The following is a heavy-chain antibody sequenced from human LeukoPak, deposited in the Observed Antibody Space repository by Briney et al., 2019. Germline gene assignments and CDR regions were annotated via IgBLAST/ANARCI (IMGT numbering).Heavy chain of an antibody. V-gene: IGHV3-9*03. CDR1: GFTFSRYY. CDR2: ISWNSGSI. J-gene: IGHJ3*02. D-gene: IGHD5-24*01. Sequence: GGSLRLSCAASGFTFSRYYMHWVRQAPGKGLEWVSGISWNSGSIGYADSVKGRFAISRDNAKNSLYLQMNSLRAEDMALYYCAKDRGDGYNYDAFDIWGQGTMVTVSS. CDR3: AKDRGDGYNYDAFDI.